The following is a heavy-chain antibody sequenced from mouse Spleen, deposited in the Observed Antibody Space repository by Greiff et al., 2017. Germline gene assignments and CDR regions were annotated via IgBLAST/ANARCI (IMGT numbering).Heavy chain of an antibody. D-gene: IGHD3-2*01. Sequence: EVQGVESGGGLVKPGGSLKLSCAASGFTFSSYAMSWVRQTPEKRLEWVAAINSNGGSTYYPDTVKDRFTISRDNAKNTLYLQMSSLRSEDTALYYCARHGQLGPSAYWGQGTLVTVSA. CDR2: INSNGGST. CDR3: ARHGQLGPSAY. J-gene: IGHJ3*01. CDR1: GFTFSSYA. V-gene: IGHV5-6-2*01.